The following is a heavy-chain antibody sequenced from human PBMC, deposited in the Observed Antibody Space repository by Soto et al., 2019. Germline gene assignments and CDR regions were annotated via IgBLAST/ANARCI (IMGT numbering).Heavy chain of an antibody. D-gene: IGHD4-17*01. CDR3: ARDSDSGNDYGDYERTVKSGYYYMDV. J-gene: IGHJ6*03. Sequence: PGGSLRLSCAASGFTFSDSYMSWIRQAPGKGLEWVSYISSSGSTIYYADSVKGRFTISRDNAKNSLYLQMNSLRAEDTAVYYCARDSDSGNDYGDYERTVKSGYYYMDVWGKGTTVTVS. V-gene: IGHV3-11*01. CDR1: GFTFSDSY. CDR2: ISSSGSTI.